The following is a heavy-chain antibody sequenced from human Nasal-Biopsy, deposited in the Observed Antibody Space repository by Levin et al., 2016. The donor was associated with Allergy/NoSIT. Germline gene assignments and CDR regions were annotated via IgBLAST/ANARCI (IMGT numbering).Heavy chain of an antibody. CDR2: ISYDENRK. J-gene: IGHJ1*01. V-gene: IGHV3-30*18. D-gene: IGHD1/OR15-1a*01. CDR1: GLSFSNHD. Sequence: LSLTCADSGLSFSNHDMHWVRQAPGKGLEWVASISYDENRKHYADSVRGRFIISRDNPKDTLYLVMTSLRPEDTAVYYCAKATPGTYLQSWGQGTLVTVSS. CDR3: AKATPGTYLQS.